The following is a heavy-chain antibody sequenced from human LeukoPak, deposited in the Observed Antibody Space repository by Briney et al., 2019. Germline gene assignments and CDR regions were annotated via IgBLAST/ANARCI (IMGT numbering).Heavy chain of an antibody. D-gene: IGHD2-2*02. Sequence: PGRSLRLSCAASGFTFSSYAMHWVRQAPGKGLEWVAVISYDGSNKYYADSVKGRFTISRDNSKNTLYLQMSSLRAEDTAVYYCARGAYCSSTSCYRPSDYWGQGTLVTVSS. CDR3: ARGAYCSSTSCYRPSDY. CDR2: ISYDGSNK. CDR1: GFTFSSYA. J-gene: IGHJ4*02. V-gene: IGHV3-30*15.